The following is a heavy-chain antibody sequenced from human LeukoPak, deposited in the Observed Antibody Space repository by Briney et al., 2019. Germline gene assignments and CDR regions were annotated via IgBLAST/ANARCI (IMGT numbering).Heavy chain of an antibody. CDR1: GFTFSSYE. CDR3: ATLDSSREYFQH. Sequence: GGSLRLSCAASGFTFSSYEMNWVRQAPGKGLEWVSYISSSGSTIYYADSVKGRFTISRDNAKNSLYLQMNSLRAEDTAVYYCATLDSSREYFQHWGQGTLVAVSS. CDR2: ISSSGSTI. V-gene: IGHV3-48*03. D-gene: IGHD6-6*01. J-gene: IGHJ1*01.